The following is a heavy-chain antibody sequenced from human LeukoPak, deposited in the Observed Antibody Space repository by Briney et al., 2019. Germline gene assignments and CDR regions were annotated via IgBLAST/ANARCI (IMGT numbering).Heavy chain of an antibody. CDR3: ARDPSPSIVVVTATHYFDY. D-gene: IGHD2-21*02. J-gene: IGHJ4*02. CDR1: GGSISSGSYY. V-gene: IGHV4-31*03. Sequence: NPSETLSLTCTVSGGSISSGSYYWSWIRQPAGKGLEWIGYIYYSGSTYYNPSLKSRVTISVDTSKNQFSLKPSSVTAADTAVYYCARDPSPSIVVVTATHYFDYWGQGTLVTVSS. CDR2: IYYSGST.